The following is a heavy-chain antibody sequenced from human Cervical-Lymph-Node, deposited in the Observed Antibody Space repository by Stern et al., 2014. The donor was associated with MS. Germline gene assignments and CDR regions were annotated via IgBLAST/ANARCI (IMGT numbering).Heavy chain of an antibody. J-gene: IGHJ4*02. CDR1: GFSFRRYA. D-gene: IGHD6-13*01. V-gene: IGHV3-33*01. CDR2: IWYDGSKP. Sequence: QVQLVQSGGGVVQPGRSLRLSCAAPGFSFRRYAMHWVLQAPGKGLEWVPVIWYDGSKPYYADSVTGRFTISRDNFKNTLYLQMNSLRAEDTAVYYCASAYSSSHYYFDYWGQGTLVTVSS. CDR3: ASAYSSSHYYFDY.